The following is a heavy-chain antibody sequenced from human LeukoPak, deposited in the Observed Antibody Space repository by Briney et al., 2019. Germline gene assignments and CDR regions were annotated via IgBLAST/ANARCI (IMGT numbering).Heavy chain of an antibody. D-gene: IGHD4-23*01. V-gene: IGHV3-23*01. CDR3: AKAGATVVTPFDY. CDR1: GFTFSNYA. J-gene: IGHJ4*02. Sequence: PGGSLRLSCAASGFTFSNYAMSWVRQAPGKGLEWVSAISGSGGSTYYADAVKGRFTISRDNSKNTLYLQMNSLRAEDTAVYYCAKAGATVVTPFDYWGQGTLVTVSS. CDR2: ISGSGGST.